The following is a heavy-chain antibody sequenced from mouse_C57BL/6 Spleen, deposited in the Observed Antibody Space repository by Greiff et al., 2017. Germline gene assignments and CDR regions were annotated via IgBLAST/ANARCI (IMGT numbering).Heavy chain of an antibody. V-gene: IGHV5-4*01. J-gene: IGHJ1*03. Sequence: EVQRVESGGGLVKPGGSLKLSCAASGFTFSSYAMSWVRQTPEKRLEWVATISDGGSYTYYPDTVKGRFTISRDNDTNNLYLQMSHLKSEDTAVYYCARDGSYYCSSYDDYWSFDVRGTGTTVTVSS. CDR1: GFTFSSYA. D-gene: IGHD1-1*01. CDR3: ARDGSYYCSSYDDYWSFDV. CDR2: ISDGGSYT.